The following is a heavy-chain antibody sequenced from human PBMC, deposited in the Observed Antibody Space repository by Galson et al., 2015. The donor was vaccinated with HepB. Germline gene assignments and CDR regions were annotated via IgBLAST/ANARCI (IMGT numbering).Heavy chain of an antibody. CDR3: AKDRAPLTGDRYYFDY. D-gene: IGHD7-27*01. CDR2: ISGCGGST. J-gene: IGHJ4*02. Sequence: SLRLSCAASGFTFSSYAMSWVRQAPGKGLEWVSAISGCGGSTYYADSVKGRFTISRDNSKNTLYLQMNSLRAEDTAVYYCAKDRAPLTGDRYYFDYWGQGTLVTVSS. V-gene: IGHV3-23*01. CDR1: GFTFSSYA.